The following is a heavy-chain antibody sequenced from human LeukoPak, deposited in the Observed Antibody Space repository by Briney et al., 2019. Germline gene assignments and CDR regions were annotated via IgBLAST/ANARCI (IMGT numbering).Heavy chain of an antibody. CDR1: GYTFTSYG. CDR3: ARTTKEFDILTGYYFDY. J-gene: IGHJ4*02. CDR2: ISAYNGNA. D-gene: IGHD3-9*01. V-gene: IGHV1-18*01. Sequence: ASVKVSCKASGYTFTSYGISWVRQAPGQGLEWMGWISAYNGNAHYSQKLQGRVTMTTDTSTSTAYMELRSLRSDDTAVYYCARTTKEFDILTGYYFDYWGQGTLVTVSS.